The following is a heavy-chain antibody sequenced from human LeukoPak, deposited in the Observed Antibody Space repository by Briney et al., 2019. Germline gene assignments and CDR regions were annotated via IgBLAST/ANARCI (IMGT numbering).Heavy chain of an antibody. V-gene: IGHV1-69*13. J-gene: IGHJ6*02. CDR2: IIPIFGTA. D-gene: IGHD6-13*01. CDR1: GGTFSSYA. Sequence: SVKVSCTASGGTFSSYAISWVRQAPGQGLEWMGGIIPIFGTANYAQKFQGRVTITADESTSTAYMELSSLRSEDTAVYYCTIAAAGIYYYYYGMGVWGQGTTVTVSS. CDR3: TIAAAGIYYYYYGMGV.